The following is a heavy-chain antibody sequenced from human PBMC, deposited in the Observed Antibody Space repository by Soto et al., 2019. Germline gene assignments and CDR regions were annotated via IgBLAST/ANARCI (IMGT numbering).Heavy chain of an antibody. J-gene: IGHJ6*02. V-gene: IGHV4-34*01. CDR2: INHSGST. D-gene: IGHD2-2*01. CDR3: ARGRGYCSSTSCWKDV. CDR1: GGSFSGYY. Sequence: SETLSLTRAAYGGSFSGYYWSWIRQPPGKGLEWFGEINHSGSTNYNPSLKSRVTISVDTSKNQFSLKLSSVTAADTAVYYCARGRGYCSSTSCWKDVWGQGTTVTVSS.